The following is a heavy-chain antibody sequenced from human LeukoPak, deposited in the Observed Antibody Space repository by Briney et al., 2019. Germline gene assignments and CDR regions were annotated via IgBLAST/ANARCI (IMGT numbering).Heavy chain of an antibody. CDR2: IGGSGVDT. J-gene: IGHJ3*02. V-gene: IGHV3-23*01. Sequence: GGSLRLSCAASGVTVSSNYMSWVRQAPGKGLEWVAGIGGSGVDTYHADSVKGRFTISRDSSKNTLYLQMNNLRADDTARYYCAKETSYYYVSSGEGNAFDIWGQGTVVTVSS. CDR3: AKETSYYYVSSGEGNAFDI. D-gene: IGHD3-22*01. CDR1: GVTVSSNY.